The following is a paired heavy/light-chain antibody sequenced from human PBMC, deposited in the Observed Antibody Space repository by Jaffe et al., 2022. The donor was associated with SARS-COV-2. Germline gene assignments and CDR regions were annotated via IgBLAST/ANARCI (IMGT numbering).Heavy chain of an antibody. J-gene: IGHJ4*02. CDR2: ISSSGSTK. D-gene: IGHD3-22*01. CDR3: ARAYPDYSDSSGYFCDS. Sequence: QVHLVESGGGLVKPGGSLRLSCAASGFTFSDYYMSWIRQAPGKGLEWVSYISSSGSTKYYADSVEGRFTISRDNAKNSLYLQMNSLRAEDTAVYYCARAYPDYSDSSGYFCDSWGQGTLVTVSS. V-gene: IGHV3-11*01. CDR1: GFTFSDYY.
Light chain of an antibody. CDR1: QSVSSN. CDR2: AAS. Sequence: EIVMTQSPATLSVSPGERATLSCRASQSVSSNLAWYQQKPGQAPRLLIYAASTRATGIPARFSGSGSGTEFTLTISSLQSEDFAVYYCQQYNNWPPWTFGQGTKVEIK. V-gene: IGKV3-15*01. J-gene: IGKJ1*01. CDR3: QQYNNWPPWT.